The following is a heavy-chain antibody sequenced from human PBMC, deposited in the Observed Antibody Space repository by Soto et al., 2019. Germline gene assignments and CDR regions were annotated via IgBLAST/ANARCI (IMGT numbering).Heavy chain of an antibody. CDR1: GFTVSSYA. J-gene: IGHJ6*02. Sequence: GGSLRPSCAASGFTVSSYAMSWVRQAPGKGLEWVSAISGSGGSTYYADSVKGRFTISRDNSKNTLYLQMNSLRAEDTAVYYCAKDQYSSSSRGSGRNTYYYYGMDVWGQGTTVTVSS. CDR2: ISGSGGST. V-gene: IGHV3-23*01. CDR3: AKDQYSSSSRGSGRNTYYYYGMDV. D-gene: IGHD6-6*01.